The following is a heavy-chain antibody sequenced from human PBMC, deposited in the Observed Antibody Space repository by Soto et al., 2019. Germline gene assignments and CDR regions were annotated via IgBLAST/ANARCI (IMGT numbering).Heavy chain of an antibody. J-gene: IGHJ4*02. CDR3: ASLDYYDSSGPIKGFDY. D-gene: IGHD3-22*01. CDR1: VFTFSSYA. V-gene: IGHV3-30-3*01. Sequence: GGSLRLSGAASVFTFSSYAMHWVRQGPGKGLEWVAVISYDGSNKYYADSVKGRFTISRDNSKNTLYLQMNSLRAEDTAVYYCASLDYYDSSGPIKGFDYWGQGTLVTVSS. CDR2: ISYDGSNK.